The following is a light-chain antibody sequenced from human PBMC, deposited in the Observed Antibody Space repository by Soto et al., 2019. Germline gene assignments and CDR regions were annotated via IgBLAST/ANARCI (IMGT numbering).Light chain of an antibody. CDR3: QSFDSSDQV. Sequence: NFMLTQHHSVSESPGKTVTISCTRSSGSIASNYVQWYQQRPGSSPTTVIYEDNQRPSGVPDRFSGSIDSSSNSASLTISGLNTEDEADYYCQSFDSSDQVFGGGTKLTVL. CDR2: EDN. J-gene: IGLJ3*02. V-gene: IGLV6-57*01. CDR1: SGSIASNY.